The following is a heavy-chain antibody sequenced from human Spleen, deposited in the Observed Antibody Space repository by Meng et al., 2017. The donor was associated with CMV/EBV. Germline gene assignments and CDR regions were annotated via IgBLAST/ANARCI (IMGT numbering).Heavy chain of an antibody. J-gene: IGHJ4*02. V-gene: IGHV2-5*02. D-gene: IGHD1-14*01. CDR2: IYGDGNK. CDR3: AHLDATTWYYYDY. Sequence: SGPTLVKPTQTLTLTCTFSGFSLTTGGVAVGWIRQPPGKALEWLAHIYGDGNKYYSTSLKSRLIITKDTSRNQAVLALTNVDPMDTATYYCAHLDATTWYYYDYWGQGTLVTVSS. CDR1: GFSLTTGGVA.